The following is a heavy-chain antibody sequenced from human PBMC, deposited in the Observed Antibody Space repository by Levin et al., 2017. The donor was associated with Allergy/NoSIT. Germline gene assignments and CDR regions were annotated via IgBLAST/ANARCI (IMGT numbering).Heavy chain of an antibody. CDR1: GFTFSDYY. CDR2: ISSSGSTT. J-gene: IGHJ2*01. V-gene: IGHV3-11*01. D-gene: IGHD6-13*01. Sequence: GESLKISCAASGFTFSDYYMSWIRQAPGKGLEWVSYISSSGSTTYYADSVKGRFTISRDNANNSLYLQMNSLRADDTAVYYCARDVSGRRSWYFDWYCVPWGRGTLVTVS. CDR3: ARDVSGRRSWYFDWYCVP.